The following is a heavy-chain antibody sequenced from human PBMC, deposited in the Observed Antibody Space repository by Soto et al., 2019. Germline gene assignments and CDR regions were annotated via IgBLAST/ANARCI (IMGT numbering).Heavy chain of an antibody. D-gene: IGHD3-16*01. CDR2: VIPLFDTA. CDR1: GGIFTNNA. Sequence: QVQVVQSGAEVKKPGSSVKVACKVSGGIFTNNAISWVRQAPGQGLEWLGGVIPLFDTAYYAQIFRGRLRISADGATTTASMELSGLTSAHTAIYFCATGGHNDAYTFDPGMDVWGQGTTFTVS. J-gene: IGHJ6*02. V-gene: IGHV1-69*01. CDR3: ATGGHNDAYTFDPGMDV.